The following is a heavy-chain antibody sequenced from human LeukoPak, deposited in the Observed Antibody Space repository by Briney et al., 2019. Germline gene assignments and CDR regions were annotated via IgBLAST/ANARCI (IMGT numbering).Heavy chain of an antibody. V-gene: IGHV4-59*08. D-gene: IGHD2/OR15-2a*01. Sequence: SETLCLTCTVSGGSISSCYWSWIRQPPGKGLEWIAYISDIGSINYNPSLKSRVTISLDTSKNQFSLKLSSVTAADTAVYYCAGHHPRNTVDFWGQGTLATVSS. CDR3: AGHHPRNTVDF. CDR2: ISDIGSI. J-gene: IGHJ4*02. CDR1: GGSISSCY.